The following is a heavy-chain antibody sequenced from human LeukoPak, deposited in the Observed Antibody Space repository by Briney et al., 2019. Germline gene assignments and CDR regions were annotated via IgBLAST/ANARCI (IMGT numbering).Heavy chain of an antibody. Sequence: GGPLTLSCATSGFTFSNYGMHWVRQAPGKGLEWVAVISSDETNIRYGDSVKGRFTVSRDNAKNTLYLQMNSLRAEDTAVYYCAKDPYRVVFATGNYLDPWGQGTLVTVSS. CDR2: ISSDETNI. D-gene: IGHD2-15*01. CDR1: GFTFSNYG. J-gene: IGHJ5*02. CDR3: AKDPYRVVFATGNYLDP. V-gene: IGHV3-30*18.